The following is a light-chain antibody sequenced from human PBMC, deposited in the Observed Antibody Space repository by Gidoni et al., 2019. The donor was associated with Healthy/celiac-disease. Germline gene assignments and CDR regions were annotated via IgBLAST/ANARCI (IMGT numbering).Light chain of an antibody. V-gene: IGKV1-8*01. Sequence: AIRMTQSPSSFSASTGDRVTITCRASQGISSYLAWYQQKPGKAPKLLIYAASTLQSGVPSRFSGSGSGTDFTLTISCLQSEDFATYYCQQYYSYPPLTFXGXTKVEMK. CDR3: QQYYSYPPLT. J-gene: IGKJ4*01. CDR2: AAS. CDR1: QGISSY.